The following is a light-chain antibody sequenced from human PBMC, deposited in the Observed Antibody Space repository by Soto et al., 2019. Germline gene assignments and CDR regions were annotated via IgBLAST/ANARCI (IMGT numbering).Light chain of an antibody. CDR2: GAS. Sequence: EIVLTQSPGTLSLSPGEGATLSCRASQSVSSSYLAWYQQKPGQAPRLLIYGASSRATGITDRFSGSGSGTDFTLTISRLEPEDFAVYYCQQYGSSSFTFGPWTKLDF. V-gene: IGKV3-20*01. CDR1: QSVSSSY. CDR3: QQYGSSSFT. J-gene: IGKJ3*01.